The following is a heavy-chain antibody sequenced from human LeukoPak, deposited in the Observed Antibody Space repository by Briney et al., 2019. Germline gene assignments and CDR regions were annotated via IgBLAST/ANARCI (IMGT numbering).Heavy chain of an antibody. V-gene: IGHV1-8*01. CDR3: ARDPKPVLRFLEWSLDP. J-gene: IGHJ5*02. CDR1: GYTFTSYD. CDR2: MNPNSGNT. D-gene: IGHD3-3*01. Sequence: ASVKVSCKASGYTFTSYDINWVRQATGQGLEWMGWMNPNSGNTGYAQKFQGRVTMTRDTSTSTVYMELSSLRSEDTAVYYCARDPKPVLRFLEWSLDPWGQGTLVTVSS.